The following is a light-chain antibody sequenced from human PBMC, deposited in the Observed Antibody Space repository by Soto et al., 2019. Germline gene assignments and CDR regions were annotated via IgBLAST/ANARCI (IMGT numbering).Light chain of an antibody. J-gene: IGLJ3*02. Sequence: QSALTQPASVSGSPGQSITISCTGSISDVGAYNYVSWYQQHPGKAPKLMIYEVSNRPSGVAFRFSGSKSGNTASLTISGLQAEDEGDYFCSSYTRSTTWLFGCGTKLTVL. CDR2: EVS. CDR1: ISDVGAYNY. V-gene: IGLV2-14*01. CDR3: SSYTRSTTWL.